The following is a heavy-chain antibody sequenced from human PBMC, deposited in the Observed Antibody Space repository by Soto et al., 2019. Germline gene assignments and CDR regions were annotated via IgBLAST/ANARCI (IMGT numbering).Heavy chain of an antibody. V-gene: IGHV3-23*01. CDR3: AKVVICTNGVCPSLNSMDV. CDR1: GFTFSSYA. J-gene: IGHJ6*04. D-gene: IGHD2-8*01. Sequence: GGSLRLSCAASGFTFSSYALSWVRQAPGPGLGRVSAISGSGGSTYYTDPVKGRFTISRDNSKNTLYLQMNRLRAEDTAVYYCAKVVICTNGVCPSLNSMDVWGKGTTVTVSS. CDR2: ISGSGGST.